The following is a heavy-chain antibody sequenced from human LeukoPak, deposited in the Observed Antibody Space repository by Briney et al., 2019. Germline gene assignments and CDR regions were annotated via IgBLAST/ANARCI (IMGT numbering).Heavy chain of an antibody. CDR1: GFTFSSYA. CDR3: AKGSRWLVRPPADY. CDR2: ISGSGGST. J-gene: IGHJ4*02. Sequence: PGGSLRLSCAASGFTFSSYAMSWVRQAPGKGLEWVSAISGSGGSTYYADSVKGRFTISRDNSKNTLYLQMNSLRAEDTAVYYCAKGSRWLVRPPADYWGQGTLVTVSS. V-gene: IGHV3-23*01. D-gene: IGHD6-19*01.